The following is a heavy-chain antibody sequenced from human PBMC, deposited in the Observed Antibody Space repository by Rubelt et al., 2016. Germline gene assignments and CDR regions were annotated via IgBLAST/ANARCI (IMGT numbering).Heavy chain of an antibody. Sequence: QAQLVQSGSELKKPGASVKVSCKASGYTFTNWGMNWVRQAPGQGLEWMGWINTGNGNPTYAQGFPGRFVFSLYTYVSTAYLQISRLKAEDTAVYYCARGAGYCSSSSCHFEYWGQGTLVTVSS. CDR3: ARGAGYCSSSSCHFEY. CDR1: GYTFTNWG. D-gene: IGHD2-15*01. J-gene: IGHJ4*02. V-gene: IGHV7-4-1*02. CDR2: INTGNGNP.